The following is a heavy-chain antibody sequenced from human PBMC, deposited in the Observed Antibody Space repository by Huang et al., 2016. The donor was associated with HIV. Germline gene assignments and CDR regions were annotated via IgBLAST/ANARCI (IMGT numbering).Heavy chain of an antibody. CDR2: INHSGNT. D-gene: IGHD3-22*01. Sequence: QVQLEQWGAGLLKASETLSLTCAVYGGSFSGYYWNWLRQAPGKGLEWVGEINHSGNTNYNPSIKSRVNMSVDTSKSQFSLYLTSLSAADTGTYFCARRYNSRRDYWGRGTLVTVHS. CDR3: ARRYNSRRDY. CDR1: GGSFSGYY. V-gene: IGHV4-34*02. J-gene: IGHJ4*02.